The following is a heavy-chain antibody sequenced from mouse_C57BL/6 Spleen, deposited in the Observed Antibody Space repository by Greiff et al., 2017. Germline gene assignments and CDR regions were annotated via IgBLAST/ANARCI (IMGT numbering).Heavy chain of an antibody. CDR1: GYTFTDYY. Sequence: QVQLKESGAELVRPGASVKLSCKASGYTFTDYYINWVKQRPGQGLEWIARIYPGSGNTYYNEKFKGKATLTAEKSSSTAYMQLSSLTSEDSAVYFCARYGIAMDYWGQGTSVTVSS. J-gene: IGHJ4*01. D-gene: IGHD1-1*01. CDR3: ARYGIAMDY. V-gene: IGHV1-76*01. CDR2: IYPGSGNT.